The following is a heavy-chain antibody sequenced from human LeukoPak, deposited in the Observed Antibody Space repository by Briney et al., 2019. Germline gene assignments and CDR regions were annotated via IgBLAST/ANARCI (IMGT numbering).Heavy chain of an antibody. V-gene: IGHV4-59*08. CDR3: ARDPYYYDSSGYRGERDAFDI. J-gene: IGHJ3*02. CDR2: IYYSGSS. Sequence: SETLPLTCNVSGGSISGYHWSWIRQPPGKGLEWLGYIYYSGSSNYNPSLKSRVTISVDTSKNQFSLKLSSVTAADTAVYYCARDPYYYDSSGYRGERDAFDIWGQGTMVTVSS. D-gene: IGHD3-22*01. CDR1: GGSISGYH.